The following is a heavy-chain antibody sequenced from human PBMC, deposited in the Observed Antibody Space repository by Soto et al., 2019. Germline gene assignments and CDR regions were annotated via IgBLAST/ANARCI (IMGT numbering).Heavy chain of an antibody. Sequence: SVKVSCKASGFTFTSSAVQWVRQARGQRLEWIGWVVVGSGNTNYAQKFQERVTITRDMSTSTAYMELSSLRSEDTAVYYCAATHYYDSSGYSTGPADYWGQGTLVTVSS. CDR1: GFTFTSSA. CDR2: VVVGSGNT. D-gene: IGHD3-22*01. CDR3: AATHYYDSSGYSTGPADY. J-gene: IGHJ4*02. V-gene: IGHV1-58*01.